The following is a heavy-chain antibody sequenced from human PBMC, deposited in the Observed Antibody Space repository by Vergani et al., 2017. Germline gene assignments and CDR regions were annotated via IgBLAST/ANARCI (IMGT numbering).Heavy chain of an antibody. Sequence: QVTLKESGPVVVKPTETLTLTCTVSGFSLSNVRMGVTWIRQPPGKALEWLAHIFSNNEKSHSTSLRMRLTISKDTSKSQVVLSMTNMDPLDTGTYYCARIMLTPTGCQYYYRVDAWGQGTTVTVSS. CDR2: IFSNNEK. V-gene: IGHV2-26*01. CDR3: ARIMLTPTGCQYYYRVDA. D-gene: IGHD3-9*01. CDR1: GFSLSNVRMG. J-gene: IGHJ6*02.